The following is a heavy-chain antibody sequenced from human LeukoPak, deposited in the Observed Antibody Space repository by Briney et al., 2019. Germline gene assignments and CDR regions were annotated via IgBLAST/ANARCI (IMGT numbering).Heavy chain of an antibody. Sequence: PGGSLRLSCAASGFTVSSNYMSWVRQAPGKGLEWVSVIYSGGSTYYADSVKGRFTISRDNSKNTLYLQMNSLRAEDTAVYYCAGDITESEDYFDYWGQGTLVTVSS. V-gene: IGHV3-66*01. CDR1: GFTVSSNY. CDR2: IYSGGST. CDR3: AGDITESEDYFDY. D-gene: IGHD3-3*01. J-gene: IGHJ4*02.